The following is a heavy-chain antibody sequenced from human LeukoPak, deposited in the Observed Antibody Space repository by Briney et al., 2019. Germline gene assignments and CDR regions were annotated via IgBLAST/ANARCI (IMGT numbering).Heavy chain of an antibody. CDR3: ARVLGLRLSYFDY. D-gene: IGHD2/OR15-2a*01. CDR1: GFTFTSSA. J-gene: IGHJ4*02. V-gene: IGHV1-58*02. Sequence: SVKVSCKASGFTFTSSAMQWVRQARGQRLEWIGWIVVGSGNTNYAQKFQERVTITRDMSTSTAYMELSSLRSEDTAVYYCARVLGLRLSYFDYWGQGTLVTVSS. CDR2: IVVGSGNT.